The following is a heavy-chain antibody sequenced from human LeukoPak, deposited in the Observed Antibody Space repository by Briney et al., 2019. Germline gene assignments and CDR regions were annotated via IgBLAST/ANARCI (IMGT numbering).Heavy chain of an antibody. J-gene: IGHJ5*02. D-gene: IGHD3-10*01. CDR3: ARQSPGYYYGSGSYNWFDP. CDR2: IYYSGST. CDR1: GGSVSSGSYY. V-gene: IGHV4-61*01. Sequence: SETLSLTCTVSGGSVSSGSYYWSWIRQPPGKGLEWIGYIYYSGSTNYNPSLKSRVTISVDTSKYQFSLKLSSVTAADTAVYYCARQSPGYYYGSGSYNWFDPWGQGTLVTVSS.